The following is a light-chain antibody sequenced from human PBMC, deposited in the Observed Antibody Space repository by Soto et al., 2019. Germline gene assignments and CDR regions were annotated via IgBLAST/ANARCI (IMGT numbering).Light chain of an antibody. CDR2: TAS. CDR1: DSVGSD. Sequence: EIVMTQSPATLSVSLGERATLSCRASDSVGSDLAWYQQKPGQAPRLLVYTASTRADGVPDRFSGSGSGTEFTLTISSLQSEDVAVYYCQHYGRSPLFTFGPGTKVDFK. V-gene: IGKV3-15*01. CDR3: QHYGRSPLFT. J-gene: IGKJ3*01.